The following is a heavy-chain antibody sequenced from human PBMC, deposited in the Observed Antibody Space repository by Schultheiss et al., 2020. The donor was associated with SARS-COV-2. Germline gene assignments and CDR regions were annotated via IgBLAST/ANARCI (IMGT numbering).Heavy chain of an antibody. Sequence: ASVKVSCKASGYTFTSYDINWVRQATGQGLEWMGWMNPNSGNTGYAQKFQGRVTMTRDTSISTAYMELSRLRSDDTAVYYCARNRWVAGRILAQSNWFDPWCQGTLVTVSS. J-gene: IGHJ5*02. CDR3: ARNRWVAGRILAQSNWFDP. V-gene: IGHV1-8*01. CDR2: MNPNSGNT. D-gene: IGHD6-19*01. CDR1: GYTFTSYD.